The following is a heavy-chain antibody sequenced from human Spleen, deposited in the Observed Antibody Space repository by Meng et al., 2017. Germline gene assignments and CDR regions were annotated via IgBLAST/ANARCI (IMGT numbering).Heavy chain of an antibody. V-gene: IGHV1-46*01. D-gene: IGHD3-16*01. CDR3: ARPGMIDAFDI. Sequence: ASVKVSCKASGYTFTSYYIHWVRQAPGQGLEWMGTINPSGGSTSYTQKFQGRVTITRNTSISTAYMELSSLRSEDTAVYYCARPGMIDAFDIWGQGTMVTVSS. CDR2: INPSGGST. J-gene: IGHJ3*02. CDR1: GYTFTSYY.